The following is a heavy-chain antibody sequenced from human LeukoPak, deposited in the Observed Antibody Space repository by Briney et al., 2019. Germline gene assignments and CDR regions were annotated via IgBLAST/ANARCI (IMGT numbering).Heavy chain of an antibody. J-gene: IGHJ4*02. V-gene: IGHV3-21*04. D-gene: IGHD6-19*01. CDR1: GFTFSSYS. CDR2: ISSSSSYI. CDR3: ARYAAVAGWTYGY. Sequence: GGSLRLSCAASGFTFSSYSMNWVRQAPGKGLEWVSSISSSSSYIYYADSVKGRFTIPRDNSKSTLYLQMNSLRAEDTAVYYCARYAAVAGWTYGYWGQGTLVTVSS.